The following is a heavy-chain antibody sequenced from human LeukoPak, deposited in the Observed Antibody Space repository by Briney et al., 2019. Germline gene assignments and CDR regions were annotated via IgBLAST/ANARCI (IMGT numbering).Heavy chain of an antibody. J-gene: IGHJ6*04. CDR2: ISGSGGST. CDR3: ARDNDGKDV. Sequence: GGSLRLSCAASGFTFSSYGMSWVRQAPGKGLEWVSAISGSGGSTYYADSVKGWFTISRDNSKNTLYLQMNSLRAEDTAAYYCARDNDGKDVWGKGTTVIVSS. V-gene: IGHV3-23*01. D-gene: IGHD2-8*01. CDR1: GFTFSSYG.